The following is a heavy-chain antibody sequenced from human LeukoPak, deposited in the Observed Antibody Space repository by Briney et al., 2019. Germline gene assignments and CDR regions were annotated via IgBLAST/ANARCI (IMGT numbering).Heavy chain of an antibody. V-gene: IGHV1-18*01. CDR2: ISAYNGNT. Sequence: ASVKVSCKASGYTFTSYGISWVRQAPGQGLEWMGWISAYNGNTNYAQKLQGRVTMTTDTSTSTAYMELRSLRSDDTAVYYCAREVVTVSHRYYFDYWGQGTLVTVSS. D-gene: IGHD2-21*02. CDR3: AREVVTVSHRYYFDY. J-gene: IGHJ4*02. CDR1: GYTFTSYG.